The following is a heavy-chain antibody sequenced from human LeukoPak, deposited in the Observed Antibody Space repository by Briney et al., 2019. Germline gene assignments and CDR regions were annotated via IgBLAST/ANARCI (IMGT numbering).Heavy chain of an antibody. CDR2: IYYSGST. CDR3: ARDASGSYYPGFYDY. CDR1: GGSISSSSYY. Sequence: SETLSLTCTVSGGSISSSSYYWGWIRQPPGKGLEWIGSIYYSGSTYCNPSLKSRVTISVDTSKNQFSLKLSSVTAADTAVYYCARDASGSYYPGFYDYWGQGTLVTVSS. V-gene: IGHV4-39*02. J-gene: IGHJ4*02. D-gene: IGHD1-26*01.